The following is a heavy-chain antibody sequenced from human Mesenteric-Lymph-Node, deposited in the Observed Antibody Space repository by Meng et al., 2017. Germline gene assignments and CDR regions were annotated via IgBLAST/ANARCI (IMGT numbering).Heavy chain of an antibody. CDR3: AKERGIAVGGSFDY. Sequence: GESLKISCAASGFTFSSYGMHWVRQAPGKGLEWVAVIWYDGSNKYYADSVKGRFTISRDNSKNTLYLQMNNVRTEDTALYYCAKERGIAVGGSFDYWGQGTPVTVSS. V-gene: IGHV3-30*02. J-gene: IGHJ4*02. CDR1: GFTFSSYG. CDR2: IWYDGSNK. D-gene: IGHD6-19*01.